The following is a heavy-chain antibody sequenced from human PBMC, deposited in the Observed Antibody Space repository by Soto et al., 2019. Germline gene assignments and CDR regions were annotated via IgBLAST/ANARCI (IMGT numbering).Heavy chain of an antibody. J-gene: IGHJ4*02. Sequence: QVQLQQWGAGLLKPSETLSLTCAVYGGSFSGYYWSWIRQSPGTGLEWIGEINHRGNTKYNPSLKSLLTISVDTSKNQVSLKLTSVTAADTTVYYCARVDDYWGQGTPVTVSS. V-gene: IGHV4-34*01. D-gene: IGHD3-9*01. CDR1: GGSFSGYY. CDR2: INHRGNT. CDR3: ARVDDY.